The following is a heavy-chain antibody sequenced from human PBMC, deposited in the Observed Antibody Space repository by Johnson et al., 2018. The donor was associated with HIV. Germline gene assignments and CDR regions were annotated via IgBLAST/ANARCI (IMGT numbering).Heavy chain of an antibody. J-gene: IGHJ6*02. Sequence: QVQLQESGPRLVKPSKILSLTCTVSGGSITNSHYWSWIRQHPGRGLEWIGHIYYSGRADHNPSLQSRVTLAQDTSKSQFSLKLSSVTAADTAVYYCAGGVRSCSGTSCYPLAMDVWGQGTTVTVSS. CDR2: IYYSGRA. CDR3: AGGVRSCSGTSCYPLAMDV. V-gene: IGHV4-31*03. D-gene: IGHD2-2*01. CDR1: GGSITNSHY.